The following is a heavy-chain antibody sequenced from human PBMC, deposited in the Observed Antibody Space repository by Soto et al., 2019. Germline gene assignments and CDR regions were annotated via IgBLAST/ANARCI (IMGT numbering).Heavy chain of an antibody. J-gene: IGHJ6*02. V-gene: IGHV3-30-3*01. CDR1: GVTCISYA. CDR2: ISYDGSNK. CDR3: ARDRVAVAGGDYYYYYGLDV. Sequence: GGSLRLSCAASGVTCISYAMHWVRQAPGKGLEWVAVISYDGSNKYYADSVRGRFTISRDNSKNTLYLQMNSLRAEDTAVYYCARDRVAVAGGDYYYYYGLDVWGQGTTVTVS. D-gene: IGHD6-19*01.